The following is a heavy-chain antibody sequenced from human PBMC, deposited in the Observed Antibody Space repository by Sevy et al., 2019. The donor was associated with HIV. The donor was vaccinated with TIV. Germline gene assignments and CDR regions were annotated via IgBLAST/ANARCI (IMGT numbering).Heavy chain of an antibody. CDR3: AKDGLWFGELADYTDV. V-gene: IGHV3-23*01. CDR1: GFTFSSYA. J-gene: IGHJ6*03. Sequence: GGSLRLSCAASGFTFSSYAMSWVRQAPGKGLEWVSAISGTGGSTYYADSVKGRFTISRDNSKNTLYLQMNSLRAEDTAVYYCAKDGLWFGELADYTDVWGKGTTVTVSS. D-gene: IGHD3-10*01. CDR2: ISGTGGST.